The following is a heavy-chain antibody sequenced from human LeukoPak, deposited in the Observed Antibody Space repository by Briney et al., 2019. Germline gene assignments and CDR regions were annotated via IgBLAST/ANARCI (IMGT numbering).Heavy chain of an antibody. CDR3: AREDYDNGYYFDY. Sequence: ASETLSLTCAVYGGSFSGYYWSWIRQPPGEGLEGIGYIYHRGSTYYNPSLRSRVTISVDRSKNQFSLKLSSVTAADTAVYYCAREDYDNGYYFDYWGQGTLVTVSS. CDR1: GGSFSGYY. J-gene: IGHJ4*02. CDR2: IYHRGST. D-gene: IGHD3-22*01. V-gene: IGHV4-30-2*01.